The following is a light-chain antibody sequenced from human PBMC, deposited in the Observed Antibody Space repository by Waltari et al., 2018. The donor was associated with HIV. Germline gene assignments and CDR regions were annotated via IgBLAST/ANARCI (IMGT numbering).Light chain of an antibody. CDR3: CAYAGSTTYVI. V-gene: IGLV2-23*02. CDR1: SRDVGGYNL. Sequence: QSALTQPASVSGSPGQSIHISCTGTSRDVGGYNLVPWYQQHPGKAPKLMIYEVSKRPSGVSNRFSGSKSGNTASLTISGLQAEDEADYYCCAYAGSTTYVIFGGGTKLTVL. J-gene: IGLJ2*01. CDR2: EVS.